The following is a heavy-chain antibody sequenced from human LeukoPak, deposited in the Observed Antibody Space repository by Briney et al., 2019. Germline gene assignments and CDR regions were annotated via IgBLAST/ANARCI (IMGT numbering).Heavy chain of an antibody. J-gene: IGHJ4*02. V-gene: IGHV4-34*01. Sequence: PSETLSLTCAVYGGSFSGYYWSWIRQPPGKGLEWIGEINHSGSTNYSPSLKSRVTISVDTSKNQFSLKLSSVTAADTAVYYCARRLSDSSGPIGYWGQGTLVTVSS. CDR3: ARRLSDSSGPIGY. CDR1: GGSFSGYY. CDR2: INHSGST. D-gene: IGHD3-22*01.